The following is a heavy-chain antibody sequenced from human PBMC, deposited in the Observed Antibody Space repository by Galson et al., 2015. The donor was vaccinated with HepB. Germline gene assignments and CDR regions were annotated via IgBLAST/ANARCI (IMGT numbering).Heavy chain of an antibody. CDR2: IYHSGST. V-gene: IGHV4-38-2*02. J-gene: IGHJ4*02. CDR1: GYSISSGYY. CDR3: ARGAAAASWN. D-gene: IGHD6-13*01. Sequence: LSLTCTVSGYSISSGYYWGWIRQPPGKGLEWIGSIYHSGSTYYNPSLKSRVTISVDTSKNQFSLKLSSVTAADTAVYYCARGAAAASWNWGQGTLVTVSS.